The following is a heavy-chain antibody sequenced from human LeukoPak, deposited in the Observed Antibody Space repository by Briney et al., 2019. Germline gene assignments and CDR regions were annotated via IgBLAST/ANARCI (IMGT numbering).Heavy chain of an antibody. CDR2: IYYSGST. CDR1: GGSISSSSYY. Sequence: SETLSLTCTVSGGSISSSSYYWGWIRQPPGKGLEWIGSIYYSGSTYYNPSLKSRVTISVDTSKNQFSLKLSSVTAADTAVYYCARHYSSGWSFDYWGQGTLVTVSS. V-gene: IGHV4-39*01. J-gene: IGHJ4*02. CDR3: ARHYSSGWSFDY. D-gene: IGHD6-19*01.